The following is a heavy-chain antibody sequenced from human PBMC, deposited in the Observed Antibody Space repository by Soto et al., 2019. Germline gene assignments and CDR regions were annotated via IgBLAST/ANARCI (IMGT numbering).Heavy chain of an antibody. Sequence: QVQVVESGGGVVQPGRSLRLSCAASGFTFSNYAMHWVRQAPGKGLEWVAVISNDGSNRYYEDSVKGRFTSSRDNSKNPLYLQMDSLRAEDTAVYYCAREYQLLTYYFDYWGQGILVTVSS. CDR1: GFTFSNYA. CDR2: ISNDGSNR. V-gene: IGHV3-30-3*01. CDR3: AREYQLLTYYFDY. J-gene: IGHJ4*02. D-gene: IGHD2-2*01.